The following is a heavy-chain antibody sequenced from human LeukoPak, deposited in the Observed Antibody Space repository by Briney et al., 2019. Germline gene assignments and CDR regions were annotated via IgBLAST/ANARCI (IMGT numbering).Heavy chain of an antibody. D-gene: IGHD6-19*01. CDR2: IYHSGST. V-gene: IGHV4-38-2*02. CDR1: GYSISSGNY. CDR3: ARRYSSGWYPRDMDV. J-gene: IGHJ6*03. Sequence: SETLSLTCTVSGYSISSGNYWDWIRQPPGKGLEWIGSIYHSGSTYYNPSLKSRVTISVDTSKNQFSLKLSSVTAADTAVYYCARRYSSGWYPRDMDVWGKGTTVTVSS.